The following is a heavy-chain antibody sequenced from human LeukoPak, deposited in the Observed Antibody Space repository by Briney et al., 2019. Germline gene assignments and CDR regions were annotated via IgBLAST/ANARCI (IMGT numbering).Heavy chain of an antibody. CDR2: ISSGGSTI. V-gene: IGHV3-48*04. Sequence: GGSLRLSCAASGFTFSTYCMNLVRQAPGKGLEWVSYISSGGSTIYYADSVKGRFTISRDNAKNSLYLQMNSLRAEDTAVYYCAELGITMIGGVWGKGTTVTISS. J-gene: IGHJ6*04. D-gene: IGHD3-10*02. CDR1: GFTFSTYC. CDR3: AELGITMIGGV.